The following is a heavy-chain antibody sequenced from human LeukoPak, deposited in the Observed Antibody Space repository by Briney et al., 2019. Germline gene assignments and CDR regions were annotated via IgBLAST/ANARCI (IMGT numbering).Heavy chain of an antibody. CDR1: GGSISSYY. CDR3: ARSPGYSSSPSGMGAFDI. Sequence: PETLSLTCTVSGGSISSYYWSWIRQPPGKGLEWIGYIYYSGSTNYNPSLKSRVTISVDTSKNQFSLKLSSVTAADTAVYYCARSPGYSSSPSGMGAFDIWGQGAMVTVSS. CDR2: IYYSGST. J-gene: IGHJ3*02. D-gene: IGHD6-13*01. V-gene: IGHV4-59*01.